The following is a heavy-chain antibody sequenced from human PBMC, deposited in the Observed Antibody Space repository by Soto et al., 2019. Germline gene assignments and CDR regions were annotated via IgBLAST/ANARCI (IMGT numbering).Heavy chain of an antibody. D-gene: IGHD3-3*01. J-gene: IGHJ6*02. V-gene: IGHV3-21*01. CDR3: TREVRYYDLWNGLDPYNAIDV. CDR2: VSSDGNYV. CDR1: GFNSADYR. Sequence: PGGFLRLSCAASGFNSADYRMNWVRTAQGKGLEWVSSVSSDGNYVFFEVSLKGRLIISRVNAKQSLYLQIKGLRAEDTAVYYCTREVRYYDLWNGLDPYNAIDVWCQGTTFTSSS.